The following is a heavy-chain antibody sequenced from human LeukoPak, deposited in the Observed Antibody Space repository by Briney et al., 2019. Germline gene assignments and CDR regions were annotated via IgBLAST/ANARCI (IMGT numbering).Heavy chain of an antibody. CDR2: ISGSGGST. CDR1: GFTFSSYA. V-gene: IGHV3-23*01. J-gene: IGHJ4*02. D-gene: IGHD6-19*01. Sequence: GGSLRLSCAASGFTFSSYAMSWVRQAPGKGLEWVSAISGSGGSTYYADSVKGRFTISRDNSKNTLYLQMNSLRAEDTAVYYCAKGHGVWQWLAPFDYWGQGTLVTVSS. CDR3: AKGHGVWQWLAPFDY.